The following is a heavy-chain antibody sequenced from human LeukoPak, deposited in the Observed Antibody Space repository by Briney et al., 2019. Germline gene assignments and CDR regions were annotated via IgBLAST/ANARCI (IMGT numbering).Heavy chain of an antibody. D-gene: IGHD5-18*01. J-gene: IGHJ4*02. Sequence: SETLSLTCAVYGGSFSGYYWSWIRQPPGKGLEWIGEINHSGSTNYNPSLKSRVTISVDTSKNQFSLKLSSATAADTAVYYCARGYSYGYYFDYWGQGTLVTVSS. V-gene: IGHV4-34*01. CDR3: ARGYSYGYYFDY. CDR1: GGSFSGYY. CDR2: INHSGST.